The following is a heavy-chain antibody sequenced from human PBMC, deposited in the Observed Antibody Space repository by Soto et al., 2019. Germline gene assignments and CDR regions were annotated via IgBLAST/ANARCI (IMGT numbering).Heavy chain of an antibody. Sequence: SETLSLTCTVSGGSISSSSYYWGWIRQPPGKGLEWIGSIYYSGSTYYNPSLKSRVTISVDTSKNQFSLKLSSVTAADKAVYYCARIRGFGELLGWFDPWGQGTLVTVSS. CDR3: ARIRGFGELLGWFDP. CDR2: IYYSGST. CDR1: GGSISSSSYY. D-gene: IGHD3-10*01. J-gene: IGHJ5*02. V-gene: IGHV4-39*01.